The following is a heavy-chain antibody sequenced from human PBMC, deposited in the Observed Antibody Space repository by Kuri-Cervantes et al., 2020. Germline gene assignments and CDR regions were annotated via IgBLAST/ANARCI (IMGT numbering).Heavy chain of an antibody. CDR2: IIPIFGTA. V-gene: IGHV1-69*13. D-gene: IGHD2-21*01. CDR3: ARGLILGGGETYESAIDI. Sequence: SVKVSCKASGGTFSSYAISWVRQAPGQGLEWMGGIIPIFGTANYAQKFQGRVTITADESTSTAYMELSSLRSEDTAVYYCARGLILGGGETYESAIDIWGQGTMVTVSS. CDR1: GGTFSSYA. J-gene: IGHJ3*02.